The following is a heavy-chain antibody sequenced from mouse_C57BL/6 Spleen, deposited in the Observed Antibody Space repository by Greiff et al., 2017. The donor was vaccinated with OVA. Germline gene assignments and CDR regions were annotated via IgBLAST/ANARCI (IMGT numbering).Heavy chain of an antibody. CDR2: ISDGGSYT. CDR1: GFTFSSYA. CDR3: AREIYDGYLDY. D-gene: IGHD2-3*01. Sequence: EVQLVESGGGLVKPGGSLKLSCAASGFTFSSYAMSWVRQTPEKRLEWVATISDGGSYTYYPDNVKGRFTISRDNAKNNLYLQMSHLKSEDTAMYYCAREIYDGYLDYWGQGTTLTVSS. J-gene: IGHJ2*01. V-gene: IGHV5-4*01.